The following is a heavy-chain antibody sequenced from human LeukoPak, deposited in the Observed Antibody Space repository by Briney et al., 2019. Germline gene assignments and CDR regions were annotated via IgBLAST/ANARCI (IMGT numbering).Heavy chain of an antibody. CDR3: AKDRNSGWYFDY. Sequence: GGSLRLSCAASGFTFSSYGMHWVRQAPGKGLEWVAFIRYDGSNKYYADSVKGRFTISRDNSKNTLCLQMNSLRAEDTAVYYCAKDRNSGWYFDYWGQGTLVTVSS. CDR1: GFTFSSYG. J-gene: IGHJ4*02. V-gene: IGHV3-30*02. CDR2: IRYDGSNK. D-gene: IGHD6-19*01.